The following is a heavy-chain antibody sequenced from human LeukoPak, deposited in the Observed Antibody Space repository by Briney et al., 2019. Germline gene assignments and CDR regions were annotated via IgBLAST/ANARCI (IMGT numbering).Heavy chain of an antibody. V-gene: IGHV3-48*01. CDR1: GFTFSSYS. CDR2: ISSSSSTI. D-gene: IGHD3-22*01. CDR3: ARGGYYDSSGYHDY. J-gene: IGHJ4*02. Sequence: GGSLRLSCAASGFTFSSYSMNWVRQAPGKGLEWVSYISSSSSTIYYADSVKGRFTISRDNAKNSLYLQMNSLRAEDTAVYYCARGGYYDSSGYHDYWGQGTLVTVSS.